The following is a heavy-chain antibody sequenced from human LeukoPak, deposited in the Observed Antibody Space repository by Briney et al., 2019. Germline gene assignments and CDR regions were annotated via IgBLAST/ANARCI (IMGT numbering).Heavy chain of an antibody. CDR3: AKDRSPHYYDSSGYLR. D-gene: IGHD3-22*01. CDR2: ISGSGGST. Sequence: HPGGSLRLSCAASGFTFSSYGMHWVRQAPGKGLEWVSAISGSGGSTYYADSVKGRFTISRDNSKNTLYLQMNSLRAEDTAVYYCAKDRSPHYYDSSGYLRWGQGTLVTVSS. V-gene: IGHV3-23*01. CDR1: GFTFSSYG. J-gene: IGHJ4*02.